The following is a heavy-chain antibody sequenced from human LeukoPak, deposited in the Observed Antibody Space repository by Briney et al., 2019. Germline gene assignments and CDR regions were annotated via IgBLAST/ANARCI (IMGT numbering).Heavy chain of an antibody. CDR2: INHSGST. CDR1: GGSISSSSYY. Sequence: SETLSLTCTVSGGSISSSSYYWGWIRQPPGKGLEWIGEINHSGSTNYNPSLKSRVTISVDTSKNQFSLKLSSVTAADTAVYYCARPNRSLWLPHIRRGGAFDIWGQGTMVTVSS. D-gene: IGHD3-22*01. CDR3: ARPNRSLWLPHIRRGGAFDI. V-gene: IGHV4-39*07. J-gene: IGHJ3*02.